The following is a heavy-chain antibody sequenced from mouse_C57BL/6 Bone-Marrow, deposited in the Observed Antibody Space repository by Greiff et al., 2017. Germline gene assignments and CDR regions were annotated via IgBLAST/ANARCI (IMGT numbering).Heavy chain of an antibody. D-gene: IGHD3-2*02. CDR1: GFTFSSYG. V-gene: IGHV5-6*01. Sequence: EVKVVESGGDLVKPGGSLTLSCAASGFTFSSYGMSWVRQTPDKRLEWVATISSGGSSTYYPDSVKGRFTISSDNAKNTLYLQMSSLKSEDTAMXYCASPASETAMDYWGQGTSVTVSS. CDR2: ISSGGSST. CDR3: ASPASETAMDY. J-gene: IGHJ4*01.